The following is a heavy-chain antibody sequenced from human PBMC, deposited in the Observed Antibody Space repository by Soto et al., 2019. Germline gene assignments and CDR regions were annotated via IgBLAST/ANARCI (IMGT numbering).Heavy chain of an antibody. V-gene: IGHV4-4*02. J-gene: IGHJ1*01. Sequence: TLSLICCISGGYISSSNWWSWVRPPPGKGLEWSGEIDQSGTTYYNPPLESRVSMSLDRSTNQCSLTLTSVTAGDTAMNYGAIDGTVCYWGHWDQEALVTVSS. CDR2: IDQSGTT. CDR1: GGYISSSNW. D-gene: IGHD2-15*01. CDR3: AIDGTVCYWGH.